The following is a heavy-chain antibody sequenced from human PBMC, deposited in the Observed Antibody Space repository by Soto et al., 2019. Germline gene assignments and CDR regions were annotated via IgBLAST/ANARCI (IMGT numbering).Heavy chain of an antibody. CDR1: GGSISSGGYS. V-gene: IGHV4-30-2*01. CDR3: TRAGYDIVTGYYNWFDP. Sequence: SETLSLTCAVSGGSISSGGYSWSWIRPPPGKGLEWIGYIYHSGSSYYNPSLRSRVTISVDRSKNQFSLKLSSVTAAATAVYYGTRAGYDIVTGYYNWFDPWGQGTLVTVSS. CDR2: IYHSGSS. D-gene: IGHD3-9*01. J-gene: IGHJ5*02.